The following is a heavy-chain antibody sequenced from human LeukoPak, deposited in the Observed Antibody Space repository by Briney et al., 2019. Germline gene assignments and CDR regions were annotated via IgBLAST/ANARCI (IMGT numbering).Heavy chain of an antibody. CDR1: GGSISSYY. CDR2: IYYSGST. Sequence: PSETLSLTCTVSGGSISSYYWSWIRQPAGKGLEWIGYIYYSGSTNYNPSLKSRVTISVDTSKNQFSLKLSSVTAADTAVYYCARWYYVSSGTRWFDPWGQGTLVTVSS. V-gene: IGHV4-59*08. J-gene: IGHJ5*02. CDR3: ARWYYVSSGTRWFDP. D-gene: IGHD3-22*01.